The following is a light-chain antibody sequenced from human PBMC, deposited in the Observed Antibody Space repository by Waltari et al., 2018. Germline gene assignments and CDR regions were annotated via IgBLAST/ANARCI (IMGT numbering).Light chain of an antibody. J-gene: IGLJ2*01. CDR3: ISYGGANNLI. CDR2: EVA. CDR1: SSDVGRFDL. V-gene: IGLV2-8*01. Sequence: QSALTQPPSASGSPGKSVIISCPGSSSDVGRFDLVSGYQQHPGKAPKLILYEVATRPSGVPDRFSGSTSGNTASLTVSGLQADDEAAYFCISYGGANNLIFGGGTTVTVL.